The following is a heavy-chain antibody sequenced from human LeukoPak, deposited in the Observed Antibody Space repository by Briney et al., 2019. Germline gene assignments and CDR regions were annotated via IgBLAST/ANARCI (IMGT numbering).Heavy chain of an antibody. CDR3: AQDLDTLFCDY. D-gene: IGHD5-18*01. CDR2: AGWAGGTT. CDR1: GFNFDRYT. Sequence: GGSLRLSCATSGFNFDRYTIHGVRQAPGKGLEWVSLAGWAGGTTFYSDSVRGRFTISRDSARKSLYLRRTSLTTDDTAFYFWAQDLDTLFCDYWGQGALVTVSS. J-gene: IGHJ4*02. V-gene: IGHV3-43*01.